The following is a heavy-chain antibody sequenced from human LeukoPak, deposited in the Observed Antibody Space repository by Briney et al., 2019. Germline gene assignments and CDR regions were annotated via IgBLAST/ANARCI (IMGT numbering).Heavy chain of an antibody. CDR3: ARGRVSSSTWYSTYYYYFYMDV. V-gene: IGHV4-59*01. Sequence: SETLSLTCSVSDDSITMYYLTWIRQPPGKGLEWIGYVDHTGSTNFNPSLNGRVSISRDTTKNLFSLRLRSVTAADTAVYFCARGRVSSSTWYSTYYYYFYMDVWGKGTTVTVSS. J-gene: IGHJ6*03. CDR2: VDHTGST. CDR1: DDSITMYY. D-gene: IGHD1-1*01.